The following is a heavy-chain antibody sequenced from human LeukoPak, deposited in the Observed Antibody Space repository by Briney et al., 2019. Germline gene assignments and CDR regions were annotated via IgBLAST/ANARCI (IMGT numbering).Heavy chain of an antibody. CDR3: ARCTTGRTFGSLREIKKSREIDY. CDR1: GFTFDDYA. Sequence: PGGSLRLSCAASGFTFDDYAMHWVRQAPGKGLEWVSGISWNSGSIDYADSVKGRFTISRDNAKNSLYLQMNSLRAEDTAVYYCARCTTGRTFGSLREIKKSREIDYWGQGTLVTVSS. CDR2: ISWNSGSI. D-gene: IGHD1-1*01. J-gene: IGHJ4*02. V-gene: IGHV3-9*01.